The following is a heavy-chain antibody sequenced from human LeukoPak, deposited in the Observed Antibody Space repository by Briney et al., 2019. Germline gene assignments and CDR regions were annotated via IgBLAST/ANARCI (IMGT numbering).Heavy chain of an antibody. V-gene: IGHV3-74*01. Sequence: GGSLRLYGVGSGFTSGFTFSRRWMHWVRQAPGKGLVWVSLVKNDGSTNYADSVKGRFTVSRDNAENTLYLQMNNLRVEDTALYFCHPLGYTSNWGQGTLVTVSS. CDR3: HPLGYTSN. CDR1: GFTFSRRW. D-gene: IGHD6-13*01. CDR2: VKNDGST. J-gene: IGHJ4*02.